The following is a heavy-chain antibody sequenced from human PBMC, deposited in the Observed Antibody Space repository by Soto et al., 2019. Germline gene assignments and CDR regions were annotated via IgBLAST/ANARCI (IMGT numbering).Heavy chain of an antibody. V-gene: IGHV3-33*01. CDR2: IWYDGSNK. CDR3: MAWFGERGNHDY. Sequence: QVQLVESGGGVVQPGRSLRLSCAASGFTFSSYGMHWVRQAPGKGLEWVAVIWYDGSNKYYADSVKGRFTISRENSKNTLYLQMNSLRAEDTAVYYCMAWFGERGNHDYWGQGTLVTVSS. CDR1: GFTFSSYG. D-gene: IGHD3-10*01. J-gene: IGHJ4*02.